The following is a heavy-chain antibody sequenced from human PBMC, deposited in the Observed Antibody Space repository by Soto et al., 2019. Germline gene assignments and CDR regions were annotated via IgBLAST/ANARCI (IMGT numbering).Heavy chain of an antibody. CDR2: IIPIFGTA. CDR3: ARANLITMIRQGTMDV. D-gene: IGHD3-22*01. CDR1: GGECSSRW. J-gene: IGHJ6*02. Sequence: GAPLRAAWHGVGGECSSRWIRWGRKAPGQGLEWMGGIIPIFGTANYAQKFQGRVTITADESTSTAYMELSSLRSEDTAVYYCARANLITMIRQGTMDVWGQGTTVTVSS. V-gene: IGHV1-69*01.